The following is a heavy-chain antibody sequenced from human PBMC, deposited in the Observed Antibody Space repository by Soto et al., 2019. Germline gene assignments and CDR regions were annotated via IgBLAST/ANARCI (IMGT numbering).Heavy chain of an antibody. V-gene: IGHV4-4*02. J-gene: IGHJ4*02. Sequence: SETLSLTCAVSGGSISSSNWWSWVRQPPGKGLEWIGEIYHSGSTNYNPSLKSRVTISVDKSKNQFSLKLSSVTAADTAVYYCARVGARYCSSTSCYNFDYWGQGTLVTVSS. CDR3: ARVGARYCSSTSCYNFDY. CDR1: GGSISSSNW. CDR2: IYHSGST. D-gene: IGHD2-2*02.